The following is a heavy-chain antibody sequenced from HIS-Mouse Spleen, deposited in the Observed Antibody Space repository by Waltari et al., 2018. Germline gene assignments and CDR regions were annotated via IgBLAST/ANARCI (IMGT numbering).Heavy chain of an antibody. J-gene: IGHJ4*02. CDR3: ARDLHGYDFWSGYDYFDY. CDR2: IYYSAST. CDR1: GGSISSSSYY. D-gene: IGHD3-3*01. V-gene: IGHV4-39*07. Sequence: QLQLQESGPGLVKPSETLSLTCTVSGGSISSSSYYWGWIRQPPGKGLEWIGSIYYSASTYYNPSLKSRVTISVDTSKNQVSLKLGSVTAADTAVYYCARDLHGYDFWSGYDYFDYWGQGTLVTVSS.